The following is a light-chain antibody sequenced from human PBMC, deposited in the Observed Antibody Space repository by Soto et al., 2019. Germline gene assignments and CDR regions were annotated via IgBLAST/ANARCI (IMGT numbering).Light chain of an antibody. Sequence: QSVLTQPASVSGSPGQSITISCTGTSRDVGSYNLVSWYQQHPDKPPKLIIYEDNKRPSGVSNRFSGSKSGNTASLTISGLQAEDETDYYCSSYAGSSSYVFGSGTKVTVL. V-gene: IGLV2-23*01. CDR3: SSYAGSSSYV. J-gene: IGLJ1*01. CDR2: EDN. CDR1: SRDVGSYNL.